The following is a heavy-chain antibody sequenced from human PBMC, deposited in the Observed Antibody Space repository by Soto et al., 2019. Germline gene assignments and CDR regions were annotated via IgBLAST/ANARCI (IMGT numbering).Heavy chain of an antibody. CDR3: ARATAAAGTAYGMDV. V-gene: IGHV3-33*01. D-gene: IGHD6-13*01. Sequence: ESGGGVVQPGRSLRLSCAASGFTFSSYGMHWVRQAPGKGLEWVAIIWYDGSNKYYADSVKGRFTISRDNSKNTLYLQINSLRAEETAVYYCARATAAAGTAYGMDVWGQGTTVTVSS. J-gene: IGHJ6*02. CDR1: GFTFSSYG. CDR2: IWYDGSNK.